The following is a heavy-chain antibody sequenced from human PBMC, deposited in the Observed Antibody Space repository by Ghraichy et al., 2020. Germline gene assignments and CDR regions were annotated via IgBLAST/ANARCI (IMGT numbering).Heavy chain of an antibody. CDR1: GFSFSNYI. D-gene: IGHD4-23*01. J-gene: IGHJ6*02. CDR3: ARASRVVRFYYYDALEV. V-gene: IGHV3-48*02. Sequence: GESLNISCAASGFSFSNYIMNWVHQAPGKGLEWVSHISSSSRTISYADSVKGRFTVSRDNAQNSLFLQMNSLRDEDTAVYYCARASRVVRFYYYDALEVWGQGTAVTVSS. CDR2: ISSSSRTI.